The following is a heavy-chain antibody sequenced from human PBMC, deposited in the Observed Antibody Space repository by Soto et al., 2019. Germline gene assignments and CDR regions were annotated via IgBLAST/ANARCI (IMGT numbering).Heavy chain of an antibody. CDR1: GFSLTSRPMG. Sequence: QMTLKESGPTRVKPTQTLTLTCTFSGFSLTSRPMGVGWIRQPPGKSLEWLVFIYWDDDKRYSPSLKSRLTITKDTSGNQVVLTMTNMYPIDTATYYCAHRLSGYNWNGGYFDYWGQGALVTVSS. D-gene: IGHD1-1*01. CDR2: IYWDDDK. J-gene: IGHJ4*02. V-gene: IGHV2-5*02. CDR3: AHRLSGYNWNGGYFDY.